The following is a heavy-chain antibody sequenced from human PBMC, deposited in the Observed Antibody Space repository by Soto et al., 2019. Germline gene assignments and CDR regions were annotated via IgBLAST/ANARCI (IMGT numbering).Heavy chain of an antibody. V-gene: IGHV5-51*01. Sequence: LGESLKISCKGSGYSFTSYWIGWVRQMPGKGLEWMGIIYPGDSDTRYSPSFQGQVTISADKSISTAYLQWSSLKASDTAMYYCASSGFGELPSYGMDVWGQGTTVTVS. D-gene: IGHD3-10*01. CDR1: GYSFTSYW. CDR2: IYPGDSDT. CDR3: ASSGFGELPSYGMDV. J-gene: IGHJ6*02.